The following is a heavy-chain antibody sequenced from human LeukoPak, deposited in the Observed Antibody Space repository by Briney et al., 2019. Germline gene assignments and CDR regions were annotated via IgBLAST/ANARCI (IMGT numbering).Heavy chain of an antibody. Sequence: GGSLRLSCAASGFTFSSYGMHWVRQAPGKGLEWVAVISYDGSNKYYADSVKGRFTISRDNSKNTLYLQMNSLRAEDTAVYYCAKDGRTYCGGDCYFHYWGQGTLVTVSS. D-gene: IGHD2-21*02. J-gene: IGHJ4*02. CDR3: AKDGRTYCGGDCYFHY. CDR1: GFTFSSYG. CDR2: ISYDGSNK. V-gene: IGHV3-30*18.